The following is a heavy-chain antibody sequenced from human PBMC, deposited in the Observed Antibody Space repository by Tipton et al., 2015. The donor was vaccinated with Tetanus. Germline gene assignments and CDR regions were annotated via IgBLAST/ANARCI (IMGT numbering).Heavy chain of an antibody. D-gene: IGHD1-26*01. V-gene: IGHV3-53*01. CDR2: IYSGGRT. J-gene: IGHJ4*02. CDR3: ARWLEGSIAELDY. Sequence: SLRLSCAGSGFTFNDFYMSWVRQAPGKGPEWVSIIYSGGRTYYADSVKGRFTSSRDNSKNIHYLEMSSLRAEDTAVYYCARWLEGSIAELDYWGQGTLVAVSS. CDR1: GFTFNDFY.